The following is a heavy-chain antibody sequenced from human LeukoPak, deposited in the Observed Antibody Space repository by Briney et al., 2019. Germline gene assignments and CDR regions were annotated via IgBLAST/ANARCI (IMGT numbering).Heavy chain of an antibody. D-gene: IGHD5-12*01. V-gene: IGHV3-13*01. CDR1: GFTFSSYD. J-gene: IGHJ2*01. CDR3: ARGNIVATTFDL. Sequence: PGGSLRLSCAASGFTFSSYDMHWVRQATGKGLEWVSAIGTVADTYYPGSVKGRFTISRENAKNSLYLQMSSLRAGDTAVYYCARGNIVATTFDLWGRGTLVTVSS. CDR2: IGTVADT.